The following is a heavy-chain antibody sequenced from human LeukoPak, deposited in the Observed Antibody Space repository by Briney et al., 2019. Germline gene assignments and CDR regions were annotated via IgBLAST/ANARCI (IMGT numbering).Heavy chain of an antibody. V-gene: IGHV1-69*13. J-gene: IGHJ5*02. Sequence: ASVKVCCKASGGTFSSYAISWVRQAPGQGLEWMGGIIPIFGTTNYAQKFQGRLTITADESTSTAYMELSSLRSEDTAVYYCARDPIAAAGNHNWFDPWGQGTLVTVSS. CDR3: ARDPIAAAGNHNWFDP. CDR2: IIPIFGTT. D-gene: IGHD6-13*01. CDR1: GGTFSSYA.